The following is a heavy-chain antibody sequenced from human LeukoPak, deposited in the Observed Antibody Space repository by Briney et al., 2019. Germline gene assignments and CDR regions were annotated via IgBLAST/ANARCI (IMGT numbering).Heavy chain of an antibody. Sequence: SETLSLTCIVSGGSMSGYYWSWIRQPPGKGLEWIGHTFSSGATTYNPSLKSRVTISVDTSKNQFSLKLSSVTAADTAVYYCARLDIVATIYAFDIWGQGTMVTVSS. CDR2: TFSSGAT. CDR3: ARLDIVATIYAFDI. V-gene: IGHV4-4*08. D-gene: IGHD5-12*01. CDR1: GGSMSGYY. J-gene: IGHJ3*02.